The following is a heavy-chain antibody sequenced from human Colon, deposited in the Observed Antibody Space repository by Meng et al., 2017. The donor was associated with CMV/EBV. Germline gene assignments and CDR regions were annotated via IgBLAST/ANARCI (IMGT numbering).Heavy chain of an antibody. CDR1: GFTFSSYG. Sequence: GESLKISCAASGFTFSSYGRNWVRQAPGKGLEWVSSITTASLYTYYADSVRGRFTISRDNANSSVYLHMTTLRAEDTAVYYCARAGLRAVEATRSDYWGQGTLVTVSS. CDR3: ARAGLRAVEATRSDY. V-gene: IGHV3-21*01. D-gene: IGHD6-19*01. J-gene: IGHJ4*02. CDR2: ITTASLYT.